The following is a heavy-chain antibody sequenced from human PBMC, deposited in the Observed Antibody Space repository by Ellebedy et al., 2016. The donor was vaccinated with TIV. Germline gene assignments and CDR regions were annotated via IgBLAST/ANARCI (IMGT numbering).Heavy chain of an antibody. Sequence: GESLKISCAASGFTFSSYGMHWVRQAPGKGMEWVAVIWYDGSNKYYADSVKGRFTISRDNSKNTLYLQMNSLRAEDTAVYYCARDGVGCSSPSCLRRFDPWGQGTLVTVSS. CDR3: ARDGVGCSSPSCLRRFDP. J-gene: IGHJ5*02. V-gene: IGHV3-33*08. CDR2: IWYDGSNK. D-gene: IGHD2-2*01. CDR1: GFTFSSYG.